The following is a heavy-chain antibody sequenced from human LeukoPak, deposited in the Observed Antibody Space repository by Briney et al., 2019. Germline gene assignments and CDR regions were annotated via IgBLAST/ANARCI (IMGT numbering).Heavy chain of an antibody. Sequence: GSLRLSCAASGLTFSIYEMNWVRQAPGKGLEWVSYISSSGSTIYYADSVKGRFTISRDNAKNSLYLQMNSLRAEDTAVYYCAREGHQTAFDYWGQGTLVTVSS. CDR3: AREGHQTAFDY. J-gene: IGHJ4*02. CDR2: ISSSGSTI. D-gene: IGHD2-21*02. CDR1: GLTFSIYE. V-gene: IGHV3-48*03.